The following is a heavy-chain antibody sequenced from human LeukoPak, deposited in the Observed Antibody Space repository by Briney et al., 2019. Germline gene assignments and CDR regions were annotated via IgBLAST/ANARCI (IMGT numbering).Heavy chain of an antibody. CDR3: ARDRYSSGWYHWFDP. CDR2: IYYSGST. J-gene: IGHJ5*02. Sequence: PSETLSLTCTVSGGSISSSSYYWGWIRQPPGKGLEWIGSIYYSGSTNYNPSLKSRVTISVDTSKNQFSLKLSSVTAADTAVYYCARDRYSSGWYHWFDPWGQGTLVTVSS. CDR1: GGSISSSSYY. D-gene: IGHD6-19*01. V-gene: IGHV4-39*07.